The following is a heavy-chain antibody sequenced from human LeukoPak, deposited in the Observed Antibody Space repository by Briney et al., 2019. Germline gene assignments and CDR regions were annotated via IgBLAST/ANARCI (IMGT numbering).Heavy chain of an antibody. CDR1: GGSISSSSYY. J-gene: IGHJ4*02. CDR3: ARPGYCSSTSCYKDYFDY. V-gene: IGHV4-39*01. CDR2: IYYSGST. Sequence: SETLSLTCTVSGGSISSSSYYWGWIRQPPGKGLEWIGSIYYSGSTYYNPSLKSRVTISVDTSKNQFSLKLSSVTAADTAVYYCARPGYCSSTSCYKDYFDYWGQGTLVTVSS. D-gene: IGHD2-2*02.